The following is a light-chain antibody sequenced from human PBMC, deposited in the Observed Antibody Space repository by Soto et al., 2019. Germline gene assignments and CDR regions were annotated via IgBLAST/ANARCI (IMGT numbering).Light chain of an antibody. Sequence: DIQVTQSPPTLSASVGDRVTITCRASQTISTWMAWYQQKPGKAPKLFVYDASTLQSGVASRFSGSGSGTEFTLIISGLQPDDSATYYCQQYTNTNNPWMFGQGTKVEI. CDR3: QQYTNTNNPWM. CDR2: DAS. V-gene: IGKV1-5*01. CDR1: QTISTW. J-gene: IGKJ1*01.